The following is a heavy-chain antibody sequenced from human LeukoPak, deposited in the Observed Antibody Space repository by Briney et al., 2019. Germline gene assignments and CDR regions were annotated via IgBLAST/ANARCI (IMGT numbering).Heavy chain of an antibody. D-gene: IGHD3-10*01. V-gene: IGHV1-2*02. Sequence: GASVKVSCKASGYTFTGYYMHWVRQAPGQGLEWMVWINPNSGGTNYAQKFQGRVTMTRDTSISTAYMELNRLRSDDTAVYYCARDRDYGSGIFDYWGQGTLVTVSS. J-gene: IGHJ4*02. CDR3: ARDRDYGSGIFDY. CDR1: GYTFTGYY. CDR2: INPNSGGT.